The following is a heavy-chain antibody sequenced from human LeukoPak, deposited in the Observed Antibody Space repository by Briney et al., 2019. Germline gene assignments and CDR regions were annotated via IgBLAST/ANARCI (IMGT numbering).Heavy chain of an antibody. V-gene: IGHV3-30*18. CDR1: GFTFSSYG. CDR3: AKAPVTSCRGAFCYPFDY. D-gene: IGHD2-15*01. J-gene: IGHJ4*02. Sequence: GGSLRLSCAASGFTFSSYGMHWVRQAPGKGLEWVAVISYDGSNKYYADSVKGRFTISRDTSRSTLYLQMNSLRAEDAAVYYCAKAPVTSCRGAFCYPFDYWGQGTLVTVSS. CDR2: ISYDGSNK.